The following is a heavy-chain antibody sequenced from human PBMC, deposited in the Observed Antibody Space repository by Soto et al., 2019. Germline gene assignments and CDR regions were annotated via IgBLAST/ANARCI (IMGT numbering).Heavy chain of an antibody. V-gene: IGHV3-30*18. CDR3: AKDQASGQGSFDS. J-gene: IGHJ4*02. CDR2: ISYDGSNQ. CDR1: GFTFNSYG. Sequence: GGSLRLSCAASGFTFNSYGMHWVRQAPGKGLEWVAVISYDGSNQYYADSVKGRFTISRDNSKNTLFLQMNSLRADDTAVYYCAKDQASGQGSFDSWGQGTLVTVSS.